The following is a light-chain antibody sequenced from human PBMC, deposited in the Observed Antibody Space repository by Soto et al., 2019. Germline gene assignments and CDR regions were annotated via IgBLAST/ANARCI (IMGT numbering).Light chain of an antibody. CDR3: SSYAGSSNV. J-gene: IGLJ1*01. Sequence: QSALTQHASVSGPPRQSVAISCTGTSSDVGGYNYVSWYQQHPGKAPKLMIYEVNKRPSGVPDRFSGSKSGNTASLTVSGLQAEDEADYYCSSYAGSSNVFGTGTKVIVL. V-gene: IGLV2-8*01. CDR1: SSDVGGYNY. CDR2: EVN.